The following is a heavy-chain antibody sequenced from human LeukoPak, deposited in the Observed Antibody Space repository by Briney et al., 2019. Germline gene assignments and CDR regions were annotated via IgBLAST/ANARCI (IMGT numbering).Heavy chain of an antibody. CDR3: AGGTPNSSSWWYYYYGMDV. D-gene: IGHD6-13*01. V-gene: IGHV3-30-3*01. Sequence: GGSLRLSCAASGFTFSSYAMHWVRQAPGKGLEWVAVISYDGSNKYYADSVKGRFTISRDNSKNTLYLQMNSLRAEDTAVYYCAGGTPNSSSWWYYYYGMDVWGQGPTVTVSS. CDR2: ISYDGSNK. J-gene: IGHJ6*02. CDR1: GFTFSSYA.